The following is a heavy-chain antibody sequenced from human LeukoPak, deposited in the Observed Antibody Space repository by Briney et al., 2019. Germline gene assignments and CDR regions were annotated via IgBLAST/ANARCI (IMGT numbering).Heavy chain of an antibody. D-gene: IGHD3-22*01. CDR3: AKSRYYDSSGPNSDAFDI. CDR1: GFTLDDYA. Sequence: GGSLRLSCAASGFTLDDYAMHWVRQAPGKGLEWVSGISWNSGSIGYADSVKGRFTISRDNAKNSLYLQMNSLRAEDTALYYCAKSRYYDSSGPNSDAFDIWGQGTMVTVSS. V-gene: IGHV3-9*01. CDR2: ISWNSGSI. J-gene: IGHJ3*02.